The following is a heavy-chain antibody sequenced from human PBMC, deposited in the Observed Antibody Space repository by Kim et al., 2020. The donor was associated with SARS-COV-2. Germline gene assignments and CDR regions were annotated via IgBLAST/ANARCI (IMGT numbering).Heavy chain of an antibody. V-gene: IGHV4-34*01. Sequence: SETLSLTCAVYGGSFSGYYWSWIRQPPGKGLEWIGEINHSGSTNYNPSLKSRVTISVDTSKNQFSLKLSSVTAADTAVYYCARKDYGDVYGMDVWGQGTTVTVSS. D-gene: IGHD4-17*01. J-gene: IGHJ6*02. CDR3: ARKDYGDVYGMDV. CDR2: INHSGST. CDR1: GGSFSGYY.